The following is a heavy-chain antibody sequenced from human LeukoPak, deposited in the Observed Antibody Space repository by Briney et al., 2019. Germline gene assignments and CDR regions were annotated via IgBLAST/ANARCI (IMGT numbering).Heavy chain of an antibody. Sequence: SETLSLTCTVSGGSISSTNYYWGWIRQPPGKGLEWIGSIYYSGSTYYNPSLKSRLTISLDTSKNQFSLRLSSVTAADTAFYYCARRYNWDDRWDWGQGTLVTVSP. CDR3: ARRYNWDDRWD. CDR2: IYYSGST. D-gene: IGHD1-1*01. CDR1: GGSISSTNYY. V-gene: IGHV4-39*07. J-gene: IGHJ4*02.